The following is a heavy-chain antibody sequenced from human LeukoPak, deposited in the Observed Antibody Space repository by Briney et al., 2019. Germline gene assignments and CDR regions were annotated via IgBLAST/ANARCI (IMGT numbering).Heavy chain of an antibody. D-gene: IGHD3-22*01. V-gene: IGHV3-53*01. J-gene: IGHJ4*02. Sequence: GGSLRLSCAASVFTFDSNYLSWVRQAPGKGLEWVSTIYTGGNTYYAASVKGRFTISRDFSKNTVFLHTNSLRAEDTAMYYCARGDDSGYYDYFDYWGQGALVTVSS. CDR3: ARGDDSGYYDYFDY. CDR2: IYTGGNT. CDR1: VFTFDSNY.